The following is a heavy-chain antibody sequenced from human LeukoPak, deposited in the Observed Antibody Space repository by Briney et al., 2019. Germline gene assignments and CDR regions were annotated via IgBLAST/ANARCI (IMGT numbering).Heavy chain of an antibody. CDR3: ASWDYYDSSGYGAYLHH. V-gene: IGHV4-59*01. Sequence: SETLSLTCTVSGGSISSYYWSWIRQPPGKGLEWIGYIYYSGSTNYNSSLKSRVTISVDTSKNQFSLKLSSVTAADTAVYYCASWDYYDSSGYGAYLHHWSQGTLVTVSS. CDR1: GGSISSYY. J-gene: IGHJ1*01. D-gene: IGHD3-22*01. CDR2: IYYSGST.